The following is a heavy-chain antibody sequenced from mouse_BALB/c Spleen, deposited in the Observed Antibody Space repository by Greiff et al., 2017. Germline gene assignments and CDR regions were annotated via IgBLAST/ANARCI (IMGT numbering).Heavy chain of an antibody. J-gene: IGHJ3*01. D-gene: IGHD4-1*01. CDR2: IYPGSGST. V-gene: IGHV1-77*01. Sequence: VQLQQSGAELVKPGASVKLSCKASGYTFTSYYMYWVKQRTGQGLEWIGEIYPGSGSTYYNEKFKGKATLTADKSSNTAYMQLSSLTSEDSAVYFCARKLSWFAYWGQGTLVTVSA. CDR1: GYTFTSYY. CDR3: ARKLSWFAY.